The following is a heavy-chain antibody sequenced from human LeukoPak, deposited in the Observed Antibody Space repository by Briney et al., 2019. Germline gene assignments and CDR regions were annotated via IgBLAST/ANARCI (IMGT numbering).Heavy chain of an antibody. D-gene: IGHD3-3*01. CDR1: GGSISSYY. V-gene: IGHV4-59*01. CDR3: ARGDPRGSGYSQFDY. J-gene: IGHJ4*02. Sequence: SGTLSLTCTVSGGSISSYYWSWIRQPPGKGLEWIGYIYYSGSTNYNPSLKSRVTISVDTSKNQFSLKLSSVTAADTAVYYCARGDPRGSGYSQFDYWGQGTLVTVSS. CDR2: IYYSGST.